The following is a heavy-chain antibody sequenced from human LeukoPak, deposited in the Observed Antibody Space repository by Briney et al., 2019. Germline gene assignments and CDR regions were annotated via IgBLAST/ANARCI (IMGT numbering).Heavy chain of an antibody. D-gene: IGHD2-8*01. CDR1: GFTFSSYA. V-gene: IGHV3-30-3*01. J-gene: IGHJ4*02. Sequence: PGGPLRLSCAASGFTFSSYAMHWVRQAPGKGLEWVAVISYDGSNKYYADSVKGRFPISRDNSKNTLYLQMNSLRAEDTAVYYCAREWSFDYWGQGTLVTVSS. CDR2: ISYDGSNK. CDR3: AREWSFDY.